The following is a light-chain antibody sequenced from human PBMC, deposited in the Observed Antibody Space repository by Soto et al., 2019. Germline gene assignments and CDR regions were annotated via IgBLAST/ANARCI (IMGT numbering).Light chain of an antibody. Sequence: DIQMTQSPSSLSASVGDRVTITCRASQAISNHLAWFQQKPGKPPKSLIYDASSLQSGVPSKFSGSGSGTDFTLTISSQQPEDFATYYCQQYHNYPVTFGGGTKVEIK. J-gene: IGKJ4*01. CDR2: DAS. CDR3: QQYHNYPVT. V-gene: IGKV1-16*02. CDR1: QAISNH.